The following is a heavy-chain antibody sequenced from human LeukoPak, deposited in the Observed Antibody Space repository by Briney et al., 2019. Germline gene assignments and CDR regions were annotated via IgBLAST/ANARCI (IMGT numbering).Heavy chain of an antibody. CDR3: ARITGIAATVDY. J-gene: IGHJ4*02. D-gene: IGHD6-13*01. CDR2: IKQNGSEK. Sequence: PGGSLRLSCTGSGFIVTRKYMSWVRQAPGKGLEWVANIKQNGSEKYYVDSVKGRFTISRDNAKNSLYLQMNSLRAEDTAVYYCARITGIAATVDYWGQGTLVTVSS. V-gene: IGHV3-7*04. CDR1: GFIVTRKY.